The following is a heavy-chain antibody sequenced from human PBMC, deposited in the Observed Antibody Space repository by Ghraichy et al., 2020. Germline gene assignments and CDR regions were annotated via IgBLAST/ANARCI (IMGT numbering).Heavy chain of an antibody. J-gene: IGHJ6*03. CDR3: AIKAGLQNYYYYFDV. Sequence: GGSLRLSCAASGFTFSSYAMSWVRQAPGKGLEWVSTISGSGGNTYYADSVKGRFTISGDNSKNTLYLQINSLRADDTAVYYCAIKAGLQNYYYYFDVWGKGTTVTVSS. CDR1: GFTFSSYA. D-gene: IGHD4-11*01. CDR2: ISGSGGNT. V-gene: IGHV3-23*01.